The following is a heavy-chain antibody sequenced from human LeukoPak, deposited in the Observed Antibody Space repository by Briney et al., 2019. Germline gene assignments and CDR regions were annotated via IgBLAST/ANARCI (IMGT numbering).Heavy chain of an antibody. CDR1: GGSISSSSYY. CDR2: IYYSGST. J-gene: IGHJ4*02. D-gene: IGHD2-15*01. CDR3: ARHVVVVVAANGFDY. V-gene: IGHV4-39*01. Sequence: SETLSLTCTVSGGSISSSSYYWGWIRQPPGKGLEWIGSIYYSGSTYYNPSLKSRVTISVDTSKNQFSLKLSSVTAADTAVYYCARHVVVVVAANGFDYWGQGTLVTVSS.